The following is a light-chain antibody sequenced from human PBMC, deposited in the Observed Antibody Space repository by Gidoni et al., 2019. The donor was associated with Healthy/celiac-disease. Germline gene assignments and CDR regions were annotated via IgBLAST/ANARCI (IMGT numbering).Light chain of an antibody. CDR2: AAS. J-gene: IGKJ2*01. CDR1: QGISSY. CDR3: QQPYT. V-gene: IGKV1-9*01. Sequence: GDRVTITCRASQGISSYLAWYQQNPGKAPKLLIYAASTLQSGVPSRFSGSGSGTEFTLTISSLQPEDFATYYCQQPYTFGQGTKLEIK.